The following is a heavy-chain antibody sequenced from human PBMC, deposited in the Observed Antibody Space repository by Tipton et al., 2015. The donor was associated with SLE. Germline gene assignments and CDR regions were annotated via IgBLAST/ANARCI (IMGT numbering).Heavy chain of an antibody. CDR3: ANRRG. Sequence: SLRLSCEASGSSFSIYLMHWVRQAPGKGLDWVARINSDGTHIYYADSVKGRFTISRDNNKNTLYLDMNDLRAEDTAVYYCANRRGWGQGTLVTVSS. D-gene: IGHD2/OR15-2a*01. J-gene: IGHJ4*02. V-gene: IGHV3-74*01. CDR2: INSDGTHI. CDR1: GSSFSIYL.